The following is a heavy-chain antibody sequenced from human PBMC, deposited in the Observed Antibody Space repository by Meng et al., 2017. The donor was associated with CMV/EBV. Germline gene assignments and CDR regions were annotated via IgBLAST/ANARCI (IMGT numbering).Heavy chain of an antibody. D-gene: IGHD1-7*01. V-gene: IGHV4-38-2*02. J-gene: IGHJ4*02. CDR1: GYSISSGYY. Sequence: SETLSLTCTASGYSISSGYYWGWIRQPPGKGLEWIGSIYHSGSTYNNPSLKSRVTISVDTSKNQFSLKLSSVTAADTAVYYCARAPPRSTGTTRYFDYWGQGTLVTV. CDR3: ARAPPRSTGTTRYFDY. CDR2: IYHSGST.